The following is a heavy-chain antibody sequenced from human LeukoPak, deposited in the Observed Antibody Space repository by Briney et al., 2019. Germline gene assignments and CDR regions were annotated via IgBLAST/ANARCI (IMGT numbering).Heavy chain of an antibody. V-gene: IGHV3-23*01. J-gene: IGHJ4*02. CDR3: AREYCSGGSCYSDYFDY. Sequence: PGGSLRLSCAASGFTFSAFVMSWVRHVPGKGPEWVSAIGPGGRDTDYADSVRGRFTLSRDNSKNTLYLQMNSLRAEDTAVYYCAREYCSGGSCYSDYFDYWGQGTLVTVSS. CDR2: IGPGGRDT. CDR1: GFTFSAFV. D-gene: IGHD2-15*01.